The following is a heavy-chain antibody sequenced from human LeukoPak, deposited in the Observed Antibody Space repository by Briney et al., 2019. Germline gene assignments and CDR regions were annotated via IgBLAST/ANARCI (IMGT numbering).Heavy chain of an antibody. CDR2: VRGGGTEK. Sequence: GESLRLSCAASGFTFSTFLMGWVRQAPGKGREWVANVRGGGTEKFYADSVKGRFSISRDNARNSVYLQMSSLRAEDTAVYYCARWNFAFDMWGQGTRVTVST. D-gene: IGHD1-1*01. CDR1: GFTFSTFL. V-gene: IGHV3-7*01. CDR3: ARWNFAFDM. J-gene: IGHJ3*02.